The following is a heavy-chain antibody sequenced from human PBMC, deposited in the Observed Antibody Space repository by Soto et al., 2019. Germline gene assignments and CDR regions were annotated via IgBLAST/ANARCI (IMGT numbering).Heavy chain of an antibody. Sequence: QVQLQESGPGLVKPSGTLSLTCAVSGGSISSSNWWSWVRQPPGKGLEWIGEIYHSGSTNYNPSLKRRVTISVDKSKNQFSLKLSSVSAADTAVYYCARDYMVRGVMRWFDPWGQGTLGTVSS. CDR3: ARDYMVRGVMRWFDP. V-gene: IGHV4-4*02. D-gene: IGHD3-10*01. J-gene: IGHJ5*02. CDR2: IYHSGST. CDR1: GGSISSSNW.